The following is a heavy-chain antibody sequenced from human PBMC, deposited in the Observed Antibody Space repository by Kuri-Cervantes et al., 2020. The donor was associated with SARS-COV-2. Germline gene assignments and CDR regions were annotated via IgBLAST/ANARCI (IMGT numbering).Heavy chain of an antibody. D-gene: IGHD3/OR15-3a*01. CDR1: GFTVSSNY. J-gene: IGHJ4*02. Sequence: LSLTCAASGFTVSSNYMSWVRQAPGKGLEWVSVIYSGGSTYYADSVKGRFTISRDNAKNTLYLQMNSLRAEDTAVYYCARVRAEGWTWGQGTLVTVSS. CDR3: ARVRAEGWT. V-gene: IGHV3-66*01. CDR2: IYSGGST.